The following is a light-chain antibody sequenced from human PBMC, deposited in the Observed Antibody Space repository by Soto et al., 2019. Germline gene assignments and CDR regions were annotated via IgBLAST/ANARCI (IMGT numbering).Light chain of an antibody. J-gene: IGKJ1*01. CDR2: AAS. V-gene: IGKV1-39*01. CDR3: QQGFSLPWT. CDR1: QNIKNY. Sequence: DIQVTQSPSSLSASVGDRVTITCRASQNIKNYLNWYQRKPGTAPRLLIYAASNLQSGVPSTFSASGSGTDFALNISSLQPDDFGTYYCQQGFSLPWTFGQGTKVDI.